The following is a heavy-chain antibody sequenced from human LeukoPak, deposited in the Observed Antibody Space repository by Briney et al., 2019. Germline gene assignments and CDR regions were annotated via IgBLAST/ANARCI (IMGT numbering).Heavy chain of an antibody. CDR1: GYIFTAYF. D-gene: IGHD3/OR15-3a*01. J-gene: IGHJ4*02. V-gene: IGHV1-69-2*01. Sequence: ATVKISCKVSGYIFTAYFIHWVQQAPGKGLEWLGLFDPDDGETQYADNFQGRVTITADTSTDTAYMELSSLTSDDTAVYYCATDLDGDYFDYWGQGTLVTVSS. CDR2: FDPDDGET. CDR3: ATDLDGDYFDY.